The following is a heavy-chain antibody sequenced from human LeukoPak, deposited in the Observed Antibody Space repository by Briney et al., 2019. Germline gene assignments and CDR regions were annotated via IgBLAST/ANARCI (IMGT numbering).Heavy chain of an antibody. D-gene: IGHD2-21*02. CDR1: GFAFSRYW. J-gene: IGHJ3*02. CDR2: IYTDGTTK. CDR3: ASLVVTDDWAFDI. Sequence: PGGSLRLSCAASGFAFSRYWMHWNRQAPGKGLVWVSAIYTDGTTKRYADSVKGRFTISRDNAKNTLYLQMNSLSVEDTAVYYCASLVVTDDWAFDIWGQGTMVTVSS. V-gene: IGHV3-74*01.